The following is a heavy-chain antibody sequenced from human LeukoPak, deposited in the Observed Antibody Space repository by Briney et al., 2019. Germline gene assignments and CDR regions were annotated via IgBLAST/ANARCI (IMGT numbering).Heavy chain of an antibody. Sequence: ASVKVSCKASGYTFTSYYMHWVRQAPGQGLEWMGIINPSGGSTSYAQKFQGRVTMTRNTSISTAYMELSSLRSEDTAVYYCARGRGVRGVIQIYYYYYYMDVWGKGTTVTISS. V-gene: IGHV1-46*01. J-gene: IGHJ6*03. CDR3: ARGRGVRGVIQIYYYYYYMDV. CDR2: INPSGGST. CDR1: GYTFTSYY. D-gene: IGHD3-10*01.